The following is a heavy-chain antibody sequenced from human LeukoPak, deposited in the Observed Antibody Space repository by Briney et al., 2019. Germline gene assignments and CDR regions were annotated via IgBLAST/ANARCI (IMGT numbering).Heavy chain of an antibody. J-gene: IGHJ4*02. CDR1: GGSISSYY. CDR2: IYYSGST. CDR3: ARDPRGFSGYDTLDY. Sequence: SETLSLTCTVSGGSISSYYWGWIRQPPGKGLEWIGSIYYSGSTYYNLSLKSRVTISVDTSKNQFSLKLTSVTAADTAVYYCARDPRGFSGYDTLDYWGQGTLVIVSS. D-gene: IGHD5-12*01. V-gene: IGHV4-39*07.